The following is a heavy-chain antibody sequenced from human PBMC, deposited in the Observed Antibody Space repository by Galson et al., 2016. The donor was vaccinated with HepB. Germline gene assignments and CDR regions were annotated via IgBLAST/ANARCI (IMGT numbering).Heavy chain of an antibody. J-gene: IGHJ4*02. Sequence: SLRLSCAASGFSFSSYAMHWVRQAPGKGLEYVSAIRSNGGSTYYADSVKGRFTISRDNSKNTLYLQMSSLRPEDTAAYYCVKDLRGLLWFGVDYWGQGTLVTVPS. D-gene: IGHD3-10*01. CDR2: IRSNGGST. CDR1: GFSFSSYA. V-gene: IGHV3-64D*06. CDR3: VKDLRGLLWFGVDY.